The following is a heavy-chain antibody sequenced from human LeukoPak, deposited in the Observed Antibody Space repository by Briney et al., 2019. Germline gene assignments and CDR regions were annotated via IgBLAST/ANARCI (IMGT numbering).Heavy chain of an antibody. D-gene: IGHD2-15*01. V-gene: IGHV3-23*01. CDR1: GFTLSNYA. J-gene: IGHJ4*02. CDR3: AREPRDCTGGTCQSAGGYYFYY. CDR2: ISASGGS. Sequence: GGSLRLSCAASGFTLSNYAMSWVRQAPGKGLEWVSGISASGGSYYADSVKGRFTVSRDISKNTLYLQMNSLRAEDTAVYFCAREPRDCTGGTCQSAGGYYFYYWSQGTLVTVSS.